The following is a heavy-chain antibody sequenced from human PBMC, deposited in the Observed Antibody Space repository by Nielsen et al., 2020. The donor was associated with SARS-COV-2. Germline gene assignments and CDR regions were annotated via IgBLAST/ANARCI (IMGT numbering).Heavy chain of an antibody. J-gene: IGHJ4*02. CDR1: GFTFSSYW. V-gene: IGHV3-7*01. D-gene: IGHD5-18*01. CDR2: IKQDGSEK. CDR3: ARDQQLGYSYGYFDY. Sequence: GESLKISCAASGFTFSSYWMSWVRQAPGKGLEWVANIKQDGSEKYYVDSVKGRFTISRDNAKNSLYLQMNSLRAEDTAVYYCARDQQLGYSYGYFDYWGQGTLVTVSS.